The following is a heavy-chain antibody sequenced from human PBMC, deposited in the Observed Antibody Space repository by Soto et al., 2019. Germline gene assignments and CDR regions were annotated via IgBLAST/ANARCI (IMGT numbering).Heavy chain of an antibody. V-gene: IGHV4-31*03. Sequence: QVQLQESGPGLVKPSQTLSLTCTVSGGSISSGGYYLSWIRQYPGKGLEWIGYISYSGSTYYNPSLKSRSTLSVDADKNQFALQLRSVTAAETAVYYCASDNYYAASGYSPYSADHFQHWGKGTLVIVSS. CDR2: ISYSGST. D-gene: IGHD3-22*01. J-gene: IGHJ1*01. CDR3: ASDNYYAASGYSPYSADHFQH. CDR1: GGSISSGGYY.